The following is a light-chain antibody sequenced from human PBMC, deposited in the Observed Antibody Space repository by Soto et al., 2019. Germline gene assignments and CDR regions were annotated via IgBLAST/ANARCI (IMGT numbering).Light chain of an antibody. CDR3: QQYET. CDR2: GAS. CDR1: QSVSSSY. V-gene: IGKV3-20*01. Sequence: EIVLTQSPGTLSLSPGEGATLSCRASQSVSSSYLAWYQQKPGQAPRLLIFGASSRATGIPDRFSGSGSGTDFTLTISRLEPEDFAVYYCQQYETFGQGTKVEIK. J-gene: IGKJ1*01.